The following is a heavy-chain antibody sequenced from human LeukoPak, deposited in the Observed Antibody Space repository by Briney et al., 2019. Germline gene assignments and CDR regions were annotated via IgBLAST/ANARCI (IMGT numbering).Heavy chain of an antibody. CDR1: GFTFSSNG. CDR2: IKNGGAT. V-gene: IGHV3-15*01. CDR3: TTVTHFYL. J-gene: IGHJ4*02. D-gene: IGHD2-15*01. Sequence: GGSLRLSCAASGFTFSSNGMHWVRQAPGKGLEWVGRIKNGGATDYAAPVKGRFTISRDDSKGTLYLQMNSLRTEDTGIYYCTTVTHFYLGGQGTLVTVSS.